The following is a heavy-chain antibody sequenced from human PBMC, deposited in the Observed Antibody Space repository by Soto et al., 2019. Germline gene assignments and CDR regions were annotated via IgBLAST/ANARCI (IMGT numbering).Heavy chain of an antibody. Sequence: EVQLLESGGGLVQPGGSLRLSCAASGFTFASYAMGWVRQAPGKGLEWVSSISGSGGGTYYADSVKGRFTISRDSSKNTPYLQMNSLRVEDTAVYFCAKDSSLGYCSGGSCLAPDYWGQGTLVTVSS. V-gene: IGHV3-23*01. D-gene: IGHD2-15*01. J-gene: IGHJ4*02. CDR3: AKDSSLGYCSGGSCLAPDY. CDR2: ISGSGGGT. CDR1: GFTFASYA.